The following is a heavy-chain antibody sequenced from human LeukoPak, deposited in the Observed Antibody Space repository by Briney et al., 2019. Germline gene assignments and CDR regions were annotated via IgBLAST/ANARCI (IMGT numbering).Heavy chain of an antibody. CDR3: ARGPLYYYGSGSYTYFDY. V-gene: IGHV3-7*04. Sequence: PGGSLRLSCAASGFTFSSYWMSWVRQAPGKGLEWVANIKQDGSEKYYVDSVKGRFTISRDNAKNSLYLQMNSLRAEDTAVYYCARGPLYYYGSGSYTYFDYWGQGTLVTVSS. CDR2: IKQDGSEK. J-gene: IGHJ4*02. D-gene: IGHD3-10*01. CDR1: GFTFSSYW.